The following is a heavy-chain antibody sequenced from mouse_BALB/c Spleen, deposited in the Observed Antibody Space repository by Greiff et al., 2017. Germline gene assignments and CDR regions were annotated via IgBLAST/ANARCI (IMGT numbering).Heavy chain of an antibody. D-gene: IGHD1-1*01. CDR1: GYTFTDYV. V-gene: IGHV1-77*01. CDR3: ASSTVVATDYAMDY. Sequence: VQLQQSGPELVKPGASVKMSCKASGYTFTDYVISWVKQRTGQGLEWIGEIYPGSGSTYYNEKFKGKATLTADKSSNTAYVQLSSLTSEDSAVYFCASSTVVATDYAMDYWGQGTSVTVSS. J-gene: IGHJ4*01. CDR2: IYPGSGST.